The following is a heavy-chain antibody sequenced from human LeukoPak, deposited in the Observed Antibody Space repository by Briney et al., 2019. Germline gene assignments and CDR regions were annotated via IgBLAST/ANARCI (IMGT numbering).Heavy chain of an antibody. CDR2: IFYDGST. J-gene: IGHJ6*03. V-gene: IGHV4-39*01. CDR3: ARALYYYYYMDV. Sequence: PSETLSLTCTVSDVSINNSPYYWGWIRQPPDKGLEWIGNIFYDGSTDYNPSLKSRVTISLDTSKSQFSLELRSVTAADTAVYYCARALYYYYYMDVWGNGTAVTVSS. CDR1: DVSINNSPYY.